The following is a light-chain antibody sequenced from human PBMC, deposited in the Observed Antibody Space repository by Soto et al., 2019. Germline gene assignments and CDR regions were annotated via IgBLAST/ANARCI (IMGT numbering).Light chain of an antibody. CDR1: QSLLYSDGKTY. J-gene: IGKJ1*01. V-gene: IGKV2-24*01. CDR3: VQATHFPHPT. CDR2: QIS. Sequence: IVMTQTPLSSPVTLGQPASISCRSSQSLLYSDGKTYLNWFQQRPGQPPRLLIYQISKRFSGDTDRFSGSGAGTDFTLNISRVEPEDVGVYNCVQATHFPHPTFGQGTRVEIK.